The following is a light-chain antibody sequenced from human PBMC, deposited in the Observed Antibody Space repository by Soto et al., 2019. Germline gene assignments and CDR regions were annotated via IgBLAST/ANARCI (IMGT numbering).Light chain of an antibody. CDR2: TAS. V-gene: IGKV1-12*01. CDR3: LQVSSFPRT. J-gene: IGKJ1*01. CDR1: RGIGDR. Sequence: DIQMTQSPSSLSAVVGDRVTITCRASRGIGDRLAWFQQKPGKVPQFLIQTASNLQSGVPSRFSGSGSGTEFILSINSLQPEDIATYYCLQVSSFPRTFGQGTKVEIK.